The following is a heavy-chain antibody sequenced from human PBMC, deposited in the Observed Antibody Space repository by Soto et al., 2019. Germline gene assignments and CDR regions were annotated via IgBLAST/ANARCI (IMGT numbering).Heavy chain of an antibody. Sequence: ASVKVSCKASGGTFSSYAISWVRQAPGQGLEWMGGITPIFGTANYAQKFQGRVTITADESTSTAYMELSSLRSEDTAVYYCARLLGYCSSTSCAPAPYAFDTWGQGTMVTVSS. CDR1: GGTFSSYA. CDR3: ARLLGYCSSTSCAPAPYAFDT. V-gene: IGHV1-69*13. CDR2: ITPIFGTA. J-gene: IGHJ3*02. D-gene: IGHD2-2*01.